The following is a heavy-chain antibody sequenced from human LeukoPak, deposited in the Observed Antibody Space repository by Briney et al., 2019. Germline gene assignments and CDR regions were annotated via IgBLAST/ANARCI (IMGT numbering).Heavy chain of an antibody. V-gene: IGHV1-24*01. CDR2: FDPEDGET. Sequence: ASVKVSCKVSGYTLTELSMHWVRQAPGKGLEWMGGFDPEDGETIYAQKFQGRVTMTEDTSASTAYMELSSLRSEDMAVYYCARSDTAAGTAPKYYFDYWGQGTLVTVSS. J-gene: IGHJ4*02. CDR1: GYTLTELS. D-gene: IGHD6-13*01. CDR3: ARSDTAAGTAPKYYFDY.